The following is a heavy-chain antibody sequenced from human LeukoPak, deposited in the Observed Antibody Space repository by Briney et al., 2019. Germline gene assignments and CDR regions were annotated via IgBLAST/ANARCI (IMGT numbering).Heavy chain of an antibody. CDR3: AKDRDSSGYYLSYFDY. V-gene: IGHV3-23*01. D-gene: IGHD3-22*01. CDR2: ISSSGSGGNT. CDR1: GVTLSSYA. Sequence: GGSPRLSCAASGVTLSSYAMSWARQAPGKGLEWVSGISSSGSGGNTYYADSVKGRFTISRDNSKNTLYLQMNSLRAEDTAVYYCAKDRDSSGYYLSYFDYWGQGTLVTVSS. J-gene: IGHJ4*02.